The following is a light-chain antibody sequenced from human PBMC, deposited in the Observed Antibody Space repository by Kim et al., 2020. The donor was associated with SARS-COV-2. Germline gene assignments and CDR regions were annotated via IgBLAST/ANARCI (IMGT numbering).Light chain of an antibody. CDR3: QQYSNSPHT. CDR2: GAS. J-gene: IGKJ2*01. CDR1: QSVSSSY. Sequence: EIEMTQSPGTLSSSPGERATLTCRASQSVSSSYMAWYQQKPGKAPRLLMYGASSRATGIPDRFCGSRSGTDFTLTISRLEPDDFVVYYCQQYSNSPHTFGQGTKLEI. V-gene: IGKV3-20*01.